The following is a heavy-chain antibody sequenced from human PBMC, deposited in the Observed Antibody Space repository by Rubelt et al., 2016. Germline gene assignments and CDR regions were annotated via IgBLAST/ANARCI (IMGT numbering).Heavy chain of an antibody. Sequence: EVQLVQSGAEVKKPGESLKIPCKGSGCSFTSYWIGWVRQMPGKGLEWMGIIYPGDSATRYSPSFQGQVTISADKSLSTSYLQWSGLQASDTAMYYCARQGQVQSGDAFDIWGQGTMVTVSS. J-gene: IGHJ3*02. CDR2: IYPGDSAT. CDR3: ARQGQVQSGDAFDI. V-gene: IGHV5-51*01. D-gene: IGHD1-26*01. CDR1: GCSFTSYW.